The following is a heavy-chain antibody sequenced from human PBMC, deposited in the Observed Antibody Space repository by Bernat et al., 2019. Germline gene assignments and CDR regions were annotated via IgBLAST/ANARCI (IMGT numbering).Heavy chain of an antibody. V-gene: IGHV3-48*01. CDR2: ISSSSSTI. J-gene: IGHJ6*02. CDR1: GFTFSSYS. CDR3: ARDTEYYYGSGSYYPDGYYYYYYGMDV. D-gene: IGHD3-10*01. Sequence: EVQLVESGGGLVQPGGSLRLSCAASGFTFSSYSMNWVRQAPGKGLEWVSYISSSSSTIYYADSVKGRFTSDRDNAKNSLYLQMNSLRAEDTAVYYCARDTEYYYGSGSYYPDGYYYYYYGMDVWGQGTTVTVSS.